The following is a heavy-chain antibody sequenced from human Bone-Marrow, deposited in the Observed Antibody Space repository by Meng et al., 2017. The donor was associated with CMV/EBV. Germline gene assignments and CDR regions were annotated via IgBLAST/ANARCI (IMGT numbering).Heavy chain of an antibody. V-gene: IGHV3-23*01. Sequence: TFSSYAMSGVSQAPGKGLEWVSAISGSGGSTYYADSVKGRFTISRDNSKNTLYLQMNSLRAEDTAVYYCAKGCSSTSCYRSRRNWFDPWGQGTLVTVSS. CDR1: TFSSYA. CDR2: ISGSGGST. D-gene: IGHD2-2*01. CDR3: AKGCSSTSCYRSRRNWFDP. J-gene: IGHJ5*02.